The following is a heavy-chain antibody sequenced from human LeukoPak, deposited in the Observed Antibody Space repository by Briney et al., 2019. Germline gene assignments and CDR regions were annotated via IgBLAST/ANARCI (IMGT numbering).Heavy chain of an antibody. CDR2: ISAYNGNT. V-gene: IGHV1-18*04. Sequence: ASVKVSCKASGYTFTSYGISWVRQAPGQGLEWMGWISAYNGNTNYAQMLQGRATMTTDTSTSTAYMELRSLRSDDAAVYYCARVAAAGTFDYWGQGTLVTVSS. D-gene: IGHD6-13*01. J-gene: IGHJ4*02. CDR3: ARVAAAGTFDY. CDR1: GYTFTSYG.